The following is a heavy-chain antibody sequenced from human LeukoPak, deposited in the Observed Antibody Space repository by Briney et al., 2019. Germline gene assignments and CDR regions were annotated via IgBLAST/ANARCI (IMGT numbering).Heavy chain of an antibody. V-gene: IGHV1-18*01. CDR1: GYTFTSYG. CDR2: ISAYNGNT. J-gene: IGHJ4*02. D-gene: IGHD5-12*01. CDR3: ARCSGYDWLGPFDY. Sequence: ASVKVSCKASGYTFTSYGISWVRQAPGQGLEWMGWISAYNGNTNYAQKLQGRVTMTTDASTSTAYMELRSLRSDDTAVYYCARCSGYDWLGPFDYWVQGTLVTVSS.